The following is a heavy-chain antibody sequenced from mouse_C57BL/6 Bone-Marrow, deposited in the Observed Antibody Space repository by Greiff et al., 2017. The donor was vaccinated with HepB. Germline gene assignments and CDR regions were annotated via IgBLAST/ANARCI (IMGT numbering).Heavy chain of an antibody. Sequence: QVQLKQSGAELARPGASVKLSCKASGYTFTSYGISWVKQRTGQGLEWIGEIYPRSGNTYYNEKFKGKATLTADKSSSTAYMELRSLTSEDSAVYFCARPKAKTVWLRRGSYFDYWGQGTTLTVSS. V-gene: IGHV1-81*01. CDR1: GYTFTSYG. CDR3: ARPKAKTVWLRRGSYFDY. CDR2: IYPRSGNT. J-gene: IGHJ2*01. D-gene: IGHD2-2*01.